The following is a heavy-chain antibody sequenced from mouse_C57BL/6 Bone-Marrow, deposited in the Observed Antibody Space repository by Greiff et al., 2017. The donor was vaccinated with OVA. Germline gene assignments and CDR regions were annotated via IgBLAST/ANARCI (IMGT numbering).Heavy chain of an antibody. Sequence: VKLQQPGAELVKPGASVKLSCKASGYTFTSYWMHWVKQRPGQGLEWIGMIHPNSGSTNYNEKFKSKATLTVDKSSSTAYMQLSSLTSEDSAVYYCATPYYYYGSSWFAYWGQGTLVTVSA. J-gene: IGHJ3*01. V-gene: IGHV1-64*01. D-gene: IGHD1-1*01. CDR2: IHPNSGST. CDR1: GYTFTSYW. CDR3: ATPYYYYGSSWFAY.